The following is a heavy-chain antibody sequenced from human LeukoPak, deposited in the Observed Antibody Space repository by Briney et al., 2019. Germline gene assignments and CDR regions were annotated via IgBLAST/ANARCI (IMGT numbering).Heavy chain of an antibody. J-gene: IGHJ4*02. CDR2: IYYSGST. Sequence: SETLSLTCTVSGGSISSYYWSWIRQPPGKGLEWIGYIYYSGSTNYNPSLKSRVTISVDTSKNQFSLKLSSVTADDTAVYYCARDLSSGSSEARRHEEIDYWGQGTLVTVSS. D-gene: IGHD6-19*01. CDR3: ARDLSSGSSEARRHEEIDY. CDR1: GGSISSYY. V-gene: IGHV4-59*01.